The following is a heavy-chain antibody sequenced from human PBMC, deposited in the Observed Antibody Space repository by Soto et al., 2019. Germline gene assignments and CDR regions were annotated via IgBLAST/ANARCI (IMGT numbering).Heavy chain of an antibody. CDR3: ARLRNRLPPVSY. CDR2: IYYSGST. CDR1: GGSISSSSYY. D-gene: IGHD2-15*01. Sequence: QLQLQESGPGLVKPSETLSLTCTVSGGSISSSSYYWGWIRQPPGKGLEWIGSIYYSGSTYYNPSLKSRVTISVDTSKNQFSLKLSSVTAADTAVYYCARLRNRLPPVSYWGQGTLVTVSS. J-gene: IGHJ4*02. V-gene: IGHV4-39*01.